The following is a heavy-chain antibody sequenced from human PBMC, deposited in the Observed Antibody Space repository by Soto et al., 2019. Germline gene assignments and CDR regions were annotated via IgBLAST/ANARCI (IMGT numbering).Heavy chain of an antibody. D-gene: IGHD3-10*01. CDR2: IWYDGSNK. CDR3: ARDLLFITMVRGVIITPDAFDI. J-gene: IGHJ3*02. V-gene: IGHV3-33*01. Sequence: GGSLRLSCAASGFTFSSYGMHWVRQAPGKGLEWVAVIWYDGSNKYYADSVKGRFTISRDNSKNTLYLQMNSLRAEDTAVYYCARDLLFITMVRGVIITPDAFDIWGQGTMVTVSS. CDR1: GFTFSSYG.